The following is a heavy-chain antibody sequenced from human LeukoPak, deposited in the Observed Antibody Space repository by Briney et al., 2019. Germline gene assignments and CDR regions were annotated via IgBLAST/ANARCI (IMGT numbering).Heavy chain of an antibody. V-gene: IGHV1-2*02. CDR2: INPNRGGT. D-gene: IGHD1-1*01. Sequence: ASVKVSCKASGYTFTGYYMHWVRQAPGQGLEWMGWINPNRGGTNYAQKFQGRVTMTRDTSISTAYMELSRLRSDDTAVYYCARDKVSGAWTGSLFDYWGQGSLVTVS. J-gene: IGHJ4*01. CDR3: ARDKVSGAWTGSLFDY. CDR1: GYTFTGYY.